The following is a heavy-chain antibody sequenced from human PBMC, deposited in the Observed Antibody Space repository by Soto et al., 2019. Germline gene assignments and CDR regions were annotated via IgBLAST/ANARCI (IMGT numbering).Heavy chain of an antibody. CDR1: GYTFTSYG. D-gene: IGHD6-19*01. CDR3: ARDRRGRQWQNYYYYGLDV. J-gene: IGHJ6*02. V-gene: IGHV1-18*01. Sequence: GASVKVSCKASGYTFTSYGISWVRQAPGQGLEWMGWISAYNGNTNYAQKLQGRVTMTTDTSTSTAYMELRSLRSDDTAVYYCARDRRGRQWQNYYYYGLDVWGQGTTVTVSS. CDR2: ISAYNGNT.